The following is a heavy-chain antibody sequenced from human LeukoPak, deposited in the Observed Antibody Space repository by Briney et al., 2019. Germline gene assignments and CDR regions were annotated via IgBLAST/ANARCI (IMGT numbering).Heavy chain of an antibody. J-gene: IGHJ4*02. V-gene: IGHV3-9*02. CDR1: GFTSDDYA. CDR3: VRLQRAVTGNY. CDR2: ISWNSGSI. D-gene: IGHD4-11*01. Sequence: GGSLRLSCAASGFTSDDYAMHWVRQAPGKGLEWVSGISWNSGSIDYADSVKGRFTISRDNAQNSLYLQMNSLRTEDTAVYYCVRLQRAVTGNYWGQGTLVTVSS.